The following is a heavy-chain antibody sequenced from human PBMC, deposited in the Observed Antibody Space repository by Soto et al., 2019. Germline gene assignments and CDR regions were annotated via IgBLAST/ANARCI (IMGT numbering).Heavy chain of an antibody. CDR3: TTGQAYDYVWGSYRPGVAFDY. V-gene: IGHV3-15*01. CDR1: GFTFSNAW. CDR2: IKNKTDGGTT. Sequence: TGGSLRLSCAASGFTFSNAWMSWVRQAPGKGLEWVGRIKNKTDGGTTDYAAPVKGRFTISRDDSKNTLYLQMNSLKTEDTAVYYCTTGQAYDYVWGSYRPGVAFDYWGQGTLVTVSS. D-gene: IGHD3-16*02. J-gene: IGHJ4*02.